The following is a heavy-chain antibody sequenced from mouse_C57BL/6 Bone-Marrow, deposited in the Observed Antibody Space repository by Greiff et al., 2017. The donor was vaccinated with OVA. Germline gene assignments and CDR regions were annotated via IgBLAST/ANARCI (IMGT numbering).Heavy chain of an antibody. CDR2: IYPRSGNT. V-gene: IGHV1-81*01. CDR3: AREGGIYYYGSSYWYFDV. J-gene: IGHJ1*03. Sequence: QVQLQQSGAELARPGASVKLSCKASGYTFTSYGISWVQQRTGQGLEWIGEIYPRSGNTYYNEKFKGKATLTADKSSNTAYLELRSLKSEDCAGYLCAREGGIYYYGSSYWYFDVWGTGTTVTVSS. D-gene: IGHD1-1*01. CDR1: GYTFTSYG.